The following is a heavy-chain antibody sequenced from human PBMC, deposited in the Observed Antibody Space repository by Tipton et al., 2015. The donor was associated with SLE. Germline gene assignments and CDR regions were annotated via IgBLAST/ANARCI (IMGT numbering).Heavy chain of an antibody. CDR2: IDGGRDGT. Sequence: GSLRLSCAVSGFNFGSNAMSWVRQAPGKGLEWVSGIDGGRDGTHYADSVKGRFTISRDISKNMLFLEMNSLRAEDTALYFCAKDLFRWSFDIWGQGTMVTVSS. J-gene: IGHJ3*02. D-gene: IGHD2-15*01. CDR1: GFNFGSNA. V-gene: IGHV3-23*01. CDR3: AKDLFRWSFDI.